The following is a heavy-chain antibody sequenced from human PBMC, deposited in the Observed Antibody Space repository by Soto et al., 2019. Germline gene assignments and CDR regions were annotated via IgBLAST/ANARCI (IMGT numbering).Heavy chain of an antibody. Sequence: QVQLVQSGAEVKKPGSSVKVSCKASGGIFSTYAISWLRRAPGQGLEWMGGIIPIFGTPNYAQRFQGRVTITADESTSHAYMELGRLRSEDSAVYYCSRERADYGSGDYYNRIDFWGQGTLVTVSS. CDR2: IIPIFGTP. CDR3: SRERADYGSGDYYNRIDF. V-gene: IGHV1-69*01. D-gene: IGHD3-10*01. CDR1: GGIFSTYA. J-gene: IGHJ4*02.